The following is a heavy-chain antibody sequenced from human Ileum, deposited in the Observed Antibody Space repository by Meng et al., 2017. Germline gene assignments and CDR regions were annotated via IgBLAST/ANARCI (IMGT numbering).Heavy chain of an antibody. CDR1: GYSFTSYW. D-gene: IGHD1-1*01. CDR2: IYPGDSDT. V-gene: IGHV5-51*01. J-gene: IGHJ6*02. Sequence: GESLKISCKGSGYSFTSYWIGWVRQTPGKGLEWMGIIYPGDSDTRYSPSFQGQVTISADKSNSTAYLQWSSLKDSDTAMYYWARHDHPDDIPPYGMDVWGQGTTVTVSS. CDR3: ARHDHPDDIPPYGMDV.